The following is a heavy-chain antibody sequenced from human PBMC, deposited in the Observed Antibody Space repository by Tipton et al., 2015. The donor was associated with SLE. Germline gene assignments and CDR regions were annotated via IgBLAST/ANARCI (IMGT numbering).Heavy chain of an antibody. CDR2: IGQDGGEE. CDR1: GFSFTNYA. J-gene: IGHJ3*02. CDR3: AREYQGSFYVNGAFDI. D-gene: IGHD3-10*01. V-gene: IGHV3-7*01. Sequence: SLRLSCADSGFSFTNYAMSWVRQAPGKGLEWVAHIGQDGGEEFYVDSVRGRFIISRDNAKNSLYLQMNSPSVEDTAVYYCAREYQGSFYVNGAFDIWGQGTMVTVSS.